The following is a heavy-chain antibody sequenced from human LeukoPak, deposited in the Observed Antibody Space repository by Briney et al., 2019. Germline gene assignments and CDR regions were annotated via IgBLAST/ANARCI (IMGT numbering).Heavy chain of an antibody. CDR3: ARKTAMVFGFDP. D-gene: IGHD5-18*01. J-gene: IGHJ5*02. V-gene: IGHV4-39*01. CDR2: IYYSGST. CDR1: GGSISSSSYY. Sequence: SETLSLTCTVSGGSISSSSYYWGWIRQPPGKGLEWIGSIYYSGSTYYNPSLKSRVTISVDTSKNQFSLKLSSVTAVDTAVYYCARKTAMVFGFDPWGQGTLVTVSS.